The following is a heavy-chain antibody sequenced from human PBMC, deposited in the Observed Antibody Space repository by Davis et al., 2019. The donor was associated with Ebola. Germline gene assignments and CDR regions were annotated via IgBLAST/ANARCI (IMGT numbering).Heavy chain of an antibody. V-gene: IGHV5-51*01. Sequence: GESLKISCQGFGYSFTNYWIGWVRQMPGKGLEWMGIIYPGDSDTRYSPSFRGQVTISADKSGKTAFLQWSSLKASDTAMYYCASLRRTITGMDDGFDIWGQGTMVTVSS. CDR2: IYPGDSDT. CDR1: GYSFTNYW. J-gene: IGHJ3*02. CDR3: ASLRRTITGMDDGFDI. D-gene: IGHD7-27*01.